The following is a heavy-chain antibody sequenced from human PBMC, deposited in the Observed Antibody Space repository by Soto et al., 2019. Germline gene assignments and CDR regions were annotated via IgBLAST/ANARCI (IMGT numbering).Heavy chain of an antibody. CDR2: ISSSSSYI. CDR3: ARDLCSGGSCYSVGGY. D-gene: IGHD2-15*01. V-gene: IGHV3-21*01. Sequence: GGSLRLSCAASGFTFSSYSMNWVRQAPGKGLEWVSSISSSSSYIYYADSVKGRFTISRDNAKNSLYLQMNSLRAEDTAVYYCARDLCSGGSCYSVGGYWGQGTLVTVSS. CDR1: GFTFSSYS. J-gene: IGHJ4*02.